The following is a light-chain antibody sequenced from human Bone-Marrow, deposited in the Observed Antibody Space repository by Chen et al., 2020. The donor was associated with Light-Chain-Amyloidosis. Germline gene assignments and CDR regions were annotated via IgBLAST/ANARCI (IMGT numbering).Light chain of an antibody. Sequence: SYELTQPPSVSVSPGQTARITCSGDDLPTKYAYWYQQKPGEAPVLVIHRDTERPSGISERFYGSSSGRTATLTISGVQAEDEDEYHCQSADSSGTYEVIFGGGTKLTVL. CDR2: RDT. CDR1: DLPTKY. V-gene: IGLV3-25*03. J-gene: IGLJ2*01. CDR3: QSADSSGTYEVI.